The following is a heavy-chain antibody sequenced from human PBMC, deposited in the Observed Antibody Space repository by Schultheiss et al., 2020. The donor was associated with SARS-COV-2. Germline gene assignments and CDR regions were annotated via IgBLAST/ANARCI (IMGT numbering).Heavy chain of an antibody. CDR2: IYPGDSDT. V-gene: IGHV5-51*01. D-gene: IGHD2-15*01. CDR1: GYSFTSYW. Sequence: GESLKISCKGSGYSFTSYWIGWVRQMPGKGLEWMGIIYPGDSDTRYSPSFQGQVTISADKSISTAYLQWSSLKASDTAMYYCARPPVGYCSGGSCYYRDYWGQGTLVTVSS. J-gene: IGHJ4*02. CDR3: ARPPVGYCSGGSCYYRDY.